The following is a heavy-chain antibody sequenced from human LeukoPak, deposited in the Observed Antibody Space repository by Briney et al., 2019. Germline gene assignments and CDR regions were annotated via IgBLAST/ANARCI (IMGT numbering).Heavy chain of an antibody. D-gene: IGHD4-17*01. Sequence: GASVKVSCKASGYTFTSYAISWLRQAPGQGLEWMGWISAYNDNTHYAQKFQGRVTMTTDTSTSTAYMELRSLRSDDTAMCYCARRGGKNYGDYLLYYYYMDVWGKGTTVTVSS. J-gene: IGHJ6*03. CDR1: GYTFTSYA. V-gene: IGHV1-18*01. CDR2: ISAYNDNT. CDR3: ARRGGKNYGDYLLYYYYMDV.